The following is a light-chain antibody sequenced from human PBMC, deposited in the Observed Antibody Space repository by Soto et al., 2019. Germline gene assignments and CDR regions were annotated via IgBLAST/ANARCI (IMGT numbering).Light chain of an antibody. Sequence: QSVLTQPPSVSPAPGQKVSIPCSGSNSNIGGNSVSWYQQLPGTAPKLLIYDDNQRPSGIPDRFSGSKSGPSATLGITGFQTGDEADYYCGSWDCRLSVHALGIRAKVTV. V-gene: IGLV1-51*01. CDR3: GSWDCRLSVHA. J-gene: IGLJ1*01. CDR1: NSNIGGNS. CDR2: DDN.